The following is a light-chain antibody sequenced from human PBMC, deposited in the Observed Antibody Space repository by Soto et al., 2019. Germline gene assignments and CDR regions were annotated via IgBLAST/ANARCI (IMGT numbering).Light chain of an antibody. CDR3: CSYAGSYTLYV. CDR2: DVS. V-gene: IGLV2-11*01. J-gene: IGLJ1*01. CDR1: SGDVGGYNY. Sequence: QSALTQPRSVSGSPGQSVTISCTGTSGDVGGYNYVSWYQQHPGKAPKLMIYDVSKRPSGVPDRFSGSKSGNTASLTISGLQAEDEADYYCCSYAGSYTLYVFXTGTQVTV.